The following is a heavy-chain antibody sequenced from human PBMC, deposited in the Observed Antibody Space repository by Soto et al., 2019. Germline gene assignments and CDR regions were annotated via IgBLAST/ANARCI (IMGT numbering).Heavy chain of an antibody. CDR2: INHSGST. Sequence: SETLSLTCAVYGGSLSGFYWNWIRQPPGKGLEWIGQINHSGSTNYNPSLKSRVTVSVDTSKNQFSLRLSSVTAADTAVYYCARGRRSYDGTGYSKAFDIWGQGAMVTVSS. D-gene: IGHD3-22*01. CDR1: GGSLSGFY. V-gene: IGHV4-34*01. CDR3: ARGRRSYDGTGYSKAFDI. J-gene: IGHJ3*02.